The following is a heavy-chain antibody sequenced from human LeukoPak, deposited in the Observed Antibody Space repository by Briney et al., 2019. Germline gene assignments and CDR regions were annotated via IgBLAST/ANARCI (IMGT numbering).Heavy chain of an antibody. CDR1: GGSITSYY. Sequence: PSETLPLTCAVSGGSITSYYWSWIRHPPGKGLEWIGYIYYCGSNYYNPSLKSRVTILADTTTNHFSLMLITVTAADTAVYYCAIGRRRDAFDIWGQGTLVTVSS. CDR2: IYYCGSN. V-gene: IGHV4-59*06. D-gene: IGHD1-26*01. J-gene: IGHJ3*02. CDR3: AIGRRRDAFDI.